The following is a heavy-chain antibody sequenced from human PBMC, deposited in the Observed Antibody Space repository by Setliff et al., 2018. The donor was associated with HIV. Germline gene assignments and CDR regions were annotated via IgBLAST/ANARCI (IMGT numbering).Heavy chain of an antibody. J-gene: IGHJ2*01. CDR1: GGTFSSYG. D-gene: IGHD6-13*01. CDR3: ARGKAAAAVYWYFDL. CDR2: MNPNSGNT. V-gene: IGHV1-8*01. Sequence: ASVKVSCKASGGTFSSYGITWVRQAPGQGLEWMGWMNPNSGNTGYAQKFQGRVTMTRNTSISTAYMELSSLRSEDTAVYYCARGKAAAAVYWYFDLWGRGTLVTVSS.